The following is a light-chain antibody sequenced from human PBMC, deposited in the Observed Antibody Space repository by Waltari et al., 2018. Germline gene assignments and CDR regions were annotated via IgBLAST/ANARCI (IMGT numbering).Light chain of an antibody. J-gene: IGLJ1*01. CDR1: FRDIGSYDS. CDR3: KSYTTTGPL. Sequence: QSALTQPASVSGSQGQSITVSCTGTFRDIGSYDSISWYQQHPGEAPKLIIYDVTKRPSGVSSRFSGSKSDNTASLTISGLQAEDEADYYCKSYTTTGPLFGSGTTVIVL. CDR2: DVT. V-gene: IGLV2-14*03.